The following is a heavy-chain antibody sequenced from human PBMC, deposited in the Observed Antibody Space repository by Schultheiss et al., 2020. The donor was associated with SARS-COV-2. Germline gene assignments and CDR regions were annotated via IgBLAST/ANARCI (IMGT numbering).Heavy chain of an antibody. Sequence: GGSLRLSCAASGFTFSSYGMHWVRQAPGKGLEWVAVIWYDGSNKYYADSVKGRFTISRDNAKNSLYLQMNSLRAEDTAVYYCARGSEGSSTFDYWGQGTLVTVSS. CDR2: IWYDGSNK. CDR1: GFTFSSYG. D-gene: IGHD2-2*01. CDR3: ARGSEGSSTFDY. J-gene: IGHJ4*02. V-gene: IGHV3-33*08.